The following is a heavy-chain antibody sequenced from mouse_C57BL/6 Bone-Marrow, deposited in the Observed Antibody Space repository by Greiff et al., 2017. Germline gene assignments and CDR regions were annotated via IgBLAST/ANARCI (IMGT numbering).Heavy chain of an antibody. D-gene: IGHD1-1*01. Sequence: VQLQQPGAELVMPGASVKLSCKASGYTFTSYWMHWVKQRPGQGLEWIGEIDPSDSYTNYNQKCKGKSTLTVDKSSSTAYMQLSSLTSEDSAVYYCARDGDYYGSSEGYFDVWGTGTTVTVSS. CDR3: ARDGDYYGSSEGYFDV. CDR1: GYTFTSYW. V-gene: IGHV1-69*01. J-gene: IGHJ1*03. CDR2: IDPSDSYT.